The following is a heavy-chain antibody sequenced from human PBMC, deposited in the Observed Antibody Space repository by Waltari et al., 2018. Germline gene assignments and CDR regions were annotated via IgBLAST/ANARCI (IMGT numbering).Heavy chain of an antibody. D-gene: IGHD6-6*01. J-gene: IGHJ4*02. CDR1: GGSISSSRYS. CDR2: IYYSGST. CDR3: ARHKSIAARH. V-gene: IGHV4-39*01. Sequence: QLQLQESGPGLVKPSETLSPTFTVSGGSISSSRYSWGWIRQPPGKGLEWIGSIYYSGSTYYNPSLKSRVTISVDTSKNQFSLKLSSVTAADTAVYYCARHKSIAARHWGQGTLVTVSS.